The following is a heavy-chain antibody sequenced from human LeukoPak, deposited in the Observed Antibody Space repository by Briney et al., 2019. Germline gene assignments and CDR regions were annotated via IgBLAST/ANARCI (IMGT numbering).Heavy chain of an antibody. D-gene: IGHD5-12*01. Sequence: GGSLRFSCAASGFTVSNNYMSWVRQAPGKGLEWVSVIHSGGTTNYADSVQGRFTISRDNSKTTVYLHMNSLRAEDTAVYYRARDSDSGYGPFASWGQGTLVTVSS. CDR3: ARDSDSGYGPFAS. CDR1: GFTVSNNY. J-gene: IGHJ4*02. V-gene: IGHV3-53*01. CDR2: IHSGGTT.